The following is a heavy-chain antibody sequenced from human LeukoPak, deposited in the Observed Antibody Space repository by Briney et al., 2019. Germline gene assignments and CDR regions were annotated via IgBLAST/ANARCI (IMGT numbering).Heavy chain of an antibody. CDR2: INHSGST. Sequence: SETLSLTCAVYGGSFSGYYWSWIRQPPGKGLEWIGEINHSGSTNYNPSPKSRVTISVDTSKNQFSLKLSSVTAADTAVYYCARQRYYGSGARSYYYYYMDVWGKGTTVTISS. J-gene: IGHJ6*03. CDR1: GGSFSGYY. V-gene: IGHV4-34*01. D-gene: IGHD3-10*01. CDR3: ARQRYYGSGARSYYYYYMDV.